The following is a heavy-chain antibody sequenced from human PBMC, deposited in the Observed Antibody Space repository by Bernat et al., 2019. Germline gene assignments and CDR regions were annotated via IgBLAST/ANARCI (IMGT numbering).Heavy chain of an antibody. CDR2: IYHSGST. CDR1: GGSISSSNW. D-gene: IGHD3-3*01. CDR3: ARRRGFTYYDFWSGYLDAFDI. J-gene: IGHJ3*02. Sequence: QVQLQESGPGLVKPSGTLSLTCAVSGGSISSSNWWSWVRQPPGKGLEWIGEIYHSGSTNYNPSLKSRVTISVDTSKNQFSLKLSSVTAADTAVYYCARRRGFTYYDFWSGYLDAFDIWGQGTMVTVSS. V-gene: IGHV4-4*02.